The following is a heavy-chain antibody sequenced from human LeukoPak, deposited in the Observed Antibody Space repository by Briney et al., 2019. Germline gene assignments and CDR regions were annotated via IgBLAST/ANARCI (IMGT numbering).Heavy chain of an antibody. Sequence: NPSDPLSFTCACAGGFISSYYWCWLRQPPGEVLGWFGYIYYSGSTNYNPSLKCRVTISVDTSKNTFSLQLISLPAADPAVSYCARDSARYSSGWPDAFDIWGQGTMVTVSS. V-gene: IGHV4-59*12. J-gene: IGHJ3*02. CDR3: ARDSARYSSGWPDAFDI. CDR2: IYYSGST. CDR1: GGFISSYY. D-gene: IGHD6-19*01.